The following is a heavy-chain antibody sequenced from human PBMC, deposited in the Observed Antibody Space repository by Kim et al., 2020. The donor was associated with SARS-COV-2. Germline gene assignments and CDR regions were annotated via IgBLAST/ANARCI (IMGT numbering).Heavy chain of an antibody. Sequence: SETLSLTCTVSGASMISDYWNWIRQPPGGGLEWIGPIYSVSTNYSPSLKSRITISLDTSKNQFSLKLKSVTAADAAVYYCARARGHNKRFYYLDVWGKGAMVTVSS. D-gene: IGHD1-20*01. V-gene: IGHV4-59*01. CDR3: ARARGHNKRFYYLDV. J-gene: IGHJ6*03. CDR1: GASMISDY. CDR2: IYSVST.